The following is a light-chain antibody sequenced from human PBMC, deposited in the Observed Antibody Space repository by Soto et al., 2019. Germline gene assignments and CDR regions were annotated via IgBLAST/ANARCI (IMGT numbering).Light chain of an antibody. CDR3: LQYNNWLTGT. CDR1: QSVSVN. V-gene: IGKV3-15*01. CDR2: GAS. Sequence: ELVMTQSPATLSVSPGERATLSCRASQSVSVNLAWYQQKPGQAPRLLIYGASTRATGIPARFSGSGSGTEFALTISSLQSEDFAIYYCLQYNNWLTGTFGQGTKVEIK. J-gene: IGKJ1*01.